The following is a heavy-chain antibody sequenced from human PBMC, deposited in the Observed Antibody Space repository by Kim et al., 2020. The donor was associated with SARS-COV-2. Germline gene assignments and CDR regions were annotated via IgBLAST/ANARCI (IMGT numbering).Heavy chain of an antibody. CDR2: IYYSGST. V-gene: IGHV4-31*03. CDR3: ASAPRITIFGVVNHFDY. D-gene: IGHD3-3*01. CDR1: GGSISSGGYY. Sequence: SETLSLTCTVSGGSISSGGYYWSWIRQHPGKGLEWIGYIYYSGSTYYNPSLKSRDTISVDTSKNQFSLKLSSVTAADTAVYYCASAPRITIFGVVNHFDYWGQGTLVTVSS. J-gene: IGHJ4*02.